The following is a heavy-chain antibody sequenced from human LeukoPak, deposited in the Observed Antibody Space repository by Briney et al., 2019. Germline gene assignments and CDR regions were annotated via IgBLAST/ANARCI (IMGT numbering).Heavy chain of an antibody. CDR2: ISGSGGST. CDR3: AKLGYCSSTSCYSYFDY. D-gene: IGHD2-2*01. V-gene: IGHV3-23*01. J-gene: IGHJ4*02. CDR1: GFTLSSYA. Sequence: GGSLRLSCAAFGFTLSSYAMSWVRQAPGKGLEWVSAISGSGGSTYYADSVKGRFTISRDNSKNTLYLQMNSLRAEDTAVYYCAKLGYCSSTSCYSYFDYWGQGTLVTVSS.